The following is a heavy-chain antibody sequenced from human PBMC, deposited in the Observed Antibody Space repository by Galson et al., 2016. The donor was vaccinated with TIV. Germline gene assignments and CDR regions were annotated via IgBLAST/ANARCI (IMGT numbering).Heavy chain of an antibody. V-gene: IGHV4-31*03. CDR2: TYHTGIT. J-gene: IGHJ6*03. Sequence: TLSLTCTVSGGSISSGGYSWSWIRQLPGKGLEWIGYTYHTGITYYNPSLKSRVTISVHTSKRQISLNLRSVTAADTAVYYCARVPRPPLVPYHYHYMDVWGKGTTVTVSS. CDR3: ARVPRPPLVPYHYHYMDV. D-gene: IGHD6-13*01. CDR1: GGSISSGGYS.